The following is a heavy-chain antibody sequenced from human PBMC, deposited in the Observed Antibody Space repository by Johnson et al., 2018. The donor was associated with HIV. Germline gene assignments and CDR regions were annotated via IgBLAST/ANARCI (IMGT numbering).Heavy chain of an antibody. D-gene: IGHD6-13*01. J-gene: IGHJ3*02. CDR1: GFTFDDYA. CDR3: ASSFYQQLRAFDI. V-gene: IGHV3-66*01. Sequence: MQLVESGGGLVQPGRSLRLSCAASGFTFDDYAMHWVRQAPGKGLEWVSVIYSGGSTYYADSVKGRFTISRDNSKNTLYLQMNSLRAEDTAVYYCASSFYQQLRAFDIWGQGTMVTVSS. CDR2: IYSGGST.